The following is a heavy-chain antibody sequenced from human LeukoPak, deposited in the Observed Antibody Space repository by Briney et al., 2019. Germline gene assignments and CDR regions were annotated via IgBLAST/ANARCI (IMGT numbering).Heavy chain of an antibody. D-gene: IGHD6-13*01. J-gene: IGHJ4*02. CDR1: GYTFTSYD. CDR3: ARIAAAGNRRLNY. Sequence: ASVKVSCKASGYTFTSYDINWVRQATGQGLEWMGWMSPNSGNTGYAQKFQGRITMTRSTSISTAYMELSSLTSEDTAVYYCARIAAAGNRRLNYWGQGTLVTVSS. CDR2: MSPNSGNT. V-gene: IGHV1-8*01.